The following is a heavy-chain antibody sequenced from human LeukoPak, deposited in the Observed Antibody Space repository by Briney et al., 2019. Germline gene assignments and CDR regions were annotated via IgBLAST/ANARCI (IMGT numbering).Heavy chain of an antibody. CDR2: IKQDGSEK. J-gene: IGHJ4*02. CDR3: ASVGTGSWFDY. Sequence: WGSLRLSCAASGFTFSSYWRSWVRQAPGKGLEWVANIKQDGSEKYYVDSVKGGFTISRDNTKNSLYLQMHSPRAEDPAVYYCASVGTGSWFDYWGPGTLVTVSS. V-gene: IGHV3-7*01. CDR1: GFTFSSYW. D-gene: IGHD6-13*01.